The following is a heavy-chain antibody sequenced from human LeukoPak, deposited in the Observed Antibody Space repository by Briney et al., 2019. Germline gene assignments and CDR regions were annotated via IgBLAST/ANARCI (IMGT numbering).Heavy chain of an antibody. J-gene: IGHJ4*02. V-gene: IGHV3-30*04. CDR2: ISYDGSNK. D-gene: IGHD3-22*01. CDR3: AKGVYSYGFSDSSGSHFDY. CDR1: GFTFNNYA. Sequence: PGGSLRLSCAASGFTFNNYAINWVRQAPGKGLEWVAVISYDGSNKYYADSVKGRFTISRDNSKNTLYLQMNSLRAEDTAVYYCAKGVYSYGFSDSSGSHFDYWGQGTLVTVSS.